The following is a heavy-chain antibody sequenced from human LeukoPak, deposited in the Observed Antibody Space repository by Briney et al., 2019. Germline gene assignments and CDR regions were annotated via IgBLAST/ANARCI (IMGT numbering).Heavy chain of an antibody. Sequence: GGSLSLSCEASGFTFSSYWMNWVRQGPGKGLVWLSRINSDGTITTYADSVKGRFTISRDNAKNTVYLQMNSLRAEDTAVYYCATIAAAGIDYWGQGTLVTVSS. J-gene: IGHJ4*02. CDR1: GFTFSSYW. V-gene: IGHV3-74*01. CDR2: INSDGTIT. D-gene: IGHD6-13*01. CDR3: ATIAAAGIDY.